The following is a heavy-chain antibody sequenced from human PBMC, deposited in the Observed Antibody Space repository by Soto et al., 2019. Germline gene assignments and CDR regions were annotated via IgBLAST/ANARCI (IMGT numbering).Heavy chain of an antibody. CDR1: GGSISSGDYY. Sequence: SETLSLTCTVSGGSISSGDYYWSWIRQPPGKGLEWIGYIYYSGSTYYNPSLKSRVTISVDTSKNQFSLKLSSVTAADTAVYYCAKDNILGILYGGMDVWGQGTTVTVSS. CDR2: IYYSGST. V-gene: IGHV4-30-4*01. CDR3: AKDNILGILYGGMDV. D-gene: IGHD3-3*01. J-gene: IGHJ6*02.